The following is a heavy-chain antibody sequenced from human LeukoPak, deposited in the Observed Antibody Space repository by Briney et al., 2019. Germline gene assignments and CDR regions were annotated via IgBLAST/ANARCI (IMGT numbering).Heavy chain of an antibody. Sequence: SETLSLTCAVYGGSFSGYYWSWIRQPPGKGLEWIGEINHSGSTNYNPSPKSRVTILVDTSKNQFSLKLSSVTAADTAVYYCARGSVRLGYGGYYFDYWGQGTLVTVSS. CDR3: ARGSVRLGYGGYYFDY. CDR1: GGSFSGYY. J-gene: IGHJ4*02. V-gene: IGHV4-34*01. CDR2: INHSGST. D-gene: IGHD2-15*01.